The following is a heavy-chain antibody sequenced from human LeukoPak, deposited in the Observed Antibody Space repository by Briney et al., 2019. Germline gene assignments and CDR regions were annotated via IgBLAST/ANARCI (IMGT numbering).Heavy chain of an antibody. CDR2: IYPNSGGT. J-gene: IGHJ4*02. CDR3: ATGRGYSYGFDS. V-gene: IGHV1-2*02. Sequence: ASVKVSCKPSGYTFSGYYMHWVRQAPGQGLEWMAWIYPNSGGTKYAQKFQGRVTVTRDTSISTAYMPLSRLKSDDTAVYYCATGRGYSYGFDSWGQGTLVTVSS. CDR1: GYTFSGYY. D-gene: IGHD5-18*01.